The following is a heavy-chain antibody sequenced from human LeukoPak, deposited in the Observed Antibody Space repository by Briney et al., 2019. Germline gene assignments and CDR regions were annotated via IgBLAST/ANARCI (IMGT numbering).Heavy chain of an antibody. J-gene: IGHJ4*02. CDR2: ISWNSGSI. D-gene: IGHD3-10*01. V-gene: IGHV3-9*01. Sequence: GRSLRLSCAASGFTFDDYAMHWVRQAPGKGLEWVSGISWNSGSIGYADSVKGRFTISRDNAKNSLYLQMNSLRAEDTALYYCAKDIEVAVKGFEEFYYFDYWGQGTLVTVSS. CDR3: AKDIEVAVKGFEEFYYFDY. CDR1: GFTFDDYA.